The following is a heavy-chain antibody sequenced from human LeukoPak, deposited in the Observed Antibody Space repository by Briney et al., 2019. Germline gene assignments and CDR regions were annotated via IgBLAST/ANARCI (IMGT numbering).Heavy chain of an antibody. Sequence: ASVKVSCKVSGYTLTELSMHWVRQAPGKGLEWMGGFDPEDGETIYAQKFQGRVTMTEDTSTDTAYMELSSVTAADTAVYYCARQVPGDTAMADWFDPWGQGTLVTVSS. CDR3: ARQVPGDTAMADWFDP. CDR1: GYTLTELS. CDR2: FDPEDGET. J-gene: IGHJ5*02. V-gene: IGHV1-24*01. D-gene: IGHD5-18*01.